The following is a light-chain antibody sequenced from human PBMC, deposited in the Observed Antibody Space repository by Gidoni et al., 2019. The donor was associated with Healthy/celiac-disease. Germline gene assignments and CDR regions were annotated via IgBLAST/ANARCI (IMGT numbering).Light chain of an antibody. V-gene: IGKV4-1*01. CDR1: KSVLYSSNKKNY. CDR2: WAS. Sequence: DIVMPQSPASLAVSLGERATINCKSSKSVLYSSNKKNYLAWYPPKLGQPPKLLINWASTRYSGVPDRFSGSGSGTDCTHTISSLQAEDVAGYYCQQYYSTPLTFGGGTKVEIK. CDR3: QQYYSTPLT. J-gene: IGKJ4*01.